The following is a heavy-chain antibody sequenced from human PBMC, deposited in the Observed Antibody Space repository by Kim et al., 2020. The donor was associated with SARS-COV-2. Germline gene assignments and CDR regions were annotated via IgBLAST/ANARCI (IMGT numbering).Heavy chain of an antibody. CDR2: IYYSGST. Sequence: SETLSLTCTVSGGSISSSSYYWGWIRQPPGKGLEWIGSIYYSGSTYYNPSLKSRVTISVDTSKNQFSLKLSSVTAADTAVYYCARFTRLKVGATGAHAFDIWGQGTMVTVSS. V-gene: IGHV4-39*01. D-gene: IGHD1-26*01. CDR1: GGSISSSSYY. CDR3: ARFTRLKVGATGAHAFDI. J-gene: IGHJ3*02.